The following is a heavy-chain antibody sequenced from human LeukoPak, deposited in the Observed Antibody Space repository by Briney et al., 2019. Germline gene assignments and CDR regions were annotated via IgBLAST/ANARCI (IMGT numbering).Heavy chain of an antibody. CDR3: ARDRSGSSSVDDAFDI. V-gene: IGHV3-21*01. Sequence: GGSLRLSCAASGFTFSSYWMSWVRQAPGKGLEWVAYINVITGYIYYADSLKGRFIISRDNAKKSLFLEMNSLRVEDTAVYYCARDRSGSSSVDDAFDIWGQGIMVTVSS. J-gene: IGHJ3*02. D-gene: IGHD1-26*01. CDR2: INVITGYI. CDR1: GFTFSSYW.